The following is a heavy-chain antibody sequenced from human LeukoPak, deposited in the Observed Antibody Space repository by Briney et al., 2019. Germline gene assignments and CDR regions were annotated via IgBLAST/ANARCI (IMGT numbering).Heavy chain of an antibody. CDR3: SRGGANDL. D-gene: IGHD4/OR15-4a*01. CDR2: IFTGGNT. V-gene: IGHV4-4*07. Sequence: SETLSLICIVSGGSITSDYWTWIMQPAGKGLEWIGRIFTGGNTYYNPSFKSRVTMSLDMSKNQFSLKLNSVTAADTAIYFCSRGGANDLWGQGTLVTVSS. CDR1: GGSITSDY. J-gene: IGHJ5*02.